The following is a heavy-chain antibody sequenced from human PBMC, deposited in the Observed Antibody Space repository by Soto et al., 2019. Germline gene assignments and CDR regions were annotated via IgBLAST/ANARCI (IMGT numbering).Heavy chain of an antibody. CDR2: ISGSGGST. CDR3: AKSGGYSASSAAHYAMDV. V-gene: IGHV3-23*01. Sequence: GGSLRLSCAASGFTFSTYAMSWVRQAPGKWLEWVSTISGSGGSTYYADSVKGRFTISRDNSKNTLFLQMNSLGAEDTAVYYSAKSGGYSASSAAHYAMDVWGQGXTVTVYS. CDR1: GFTFSTYA. J-gene: IGHJ6*02. D-gene: IGHD6-6*01.